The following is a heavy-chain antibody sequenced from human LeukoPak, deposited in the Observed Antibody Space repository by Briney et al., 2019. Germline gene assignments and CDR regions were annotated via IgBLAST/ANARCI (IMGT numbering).Heavy chain of an antibody. D-gene: IGHD6-19*01. J-gene: IGHJ1*01. CDR3: ARHQAEVDGTEYFQY. Sequence: PSETLSLTCAVSGGSIGSYLWSWIRQPPGEGLEWIGYIYNNANTNYNPSFKNRVTISVDRSKNQVSLELTSVTAADAAVYYCARHQAEVDGTEYFQYWGQGTLVAVSS. V-gene: IGHV4-59*08. CDR1: GGSIGSYL. CDR2: IYNNANT.